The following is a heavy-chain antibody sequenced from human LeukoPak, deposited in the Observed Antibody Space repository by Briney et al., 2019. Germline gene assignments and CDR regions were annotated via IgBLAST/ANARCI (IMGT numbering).Heavy chain of an antibody. V-gene: IGHV3-74*01. CDR1: GFTFSSDW. CDR2: INTDGSGSGT. J-gene: IGHJ4*02. Sequence: GGSLRLSCAASGFTFSSDWMHWARQAPGKGLVWVSRINTDGSGSGTSYADSVKGRFTISRDNAKNTLYLQMNSLRVEDTAVYYCARDLRSAADYWGQGTLVTVSS. CDR3: ARDLRSAADY.